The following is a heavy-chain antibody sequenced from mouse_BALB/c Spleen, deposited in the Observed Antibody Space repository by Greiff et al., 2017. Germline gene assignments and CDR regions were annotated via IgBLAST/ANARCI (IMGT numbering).Heavy chain of an antibody. J-gene: IGHJ4*01. CDR1: GFTFTDYY. Sequence: EVKLVESGGGLVQPGGSLRLSCATSGFTFTDYYMSWVRQPPGKALEWLGFIRNKANGYTTEYSASVKGRFTISRDNSQSILYLQMNTLRAEDSATYYCAIEGAMDDWGPGTSVAVSS. V-gene: IGHV7-3*02. CDR2: IRNKANGYTT. CDR3: AIEGAMDD.